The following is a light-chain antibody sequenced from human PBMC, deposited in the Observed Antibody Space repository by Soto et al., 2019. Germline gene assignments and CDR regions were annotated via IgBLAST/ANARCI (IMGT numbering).Light chain of an antibody. CDR2: GAS. V-gene: IGKV3-20*01. CDR1: QSVSSN. J-gene: IGKJ1*01. Sequence: ERVMTQYTATLSVSPGERATLSCRASQSVSSNLAWYQQKPGQAPRLLIYGASSRATGIPDRFSGSGSGTDFTLTISRLEPEDFAVYYCQQYGNSPQTFGQGTKVDI. CDR3: QQYGNSPQT.